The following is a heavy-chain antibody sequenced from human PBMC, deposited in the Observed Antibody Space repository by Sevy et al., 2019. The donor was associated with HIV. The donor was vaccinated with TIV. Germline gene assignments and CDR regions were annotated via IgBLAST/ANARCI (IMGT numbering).Heavy chain of an antibody. Sequence: SETLSLTCTVSGGSISSYYWSWIRQPPGKGLEWIGYVYYSWTTNYNPSLKSRVTLSVDTSKNQFSLKLRSVTAADTAVYFCARTNENYQDTTGYEFSFDIWGQGTMVTVSS. D-gene: IGHD3-22*01. V-gene: IGHV4-59*01. CDR3: ARTNENYQDTTGYEFSFDI. CDR1: GGSISSYY. J-gene: IGHJ3*02. CDR2: VYYSWTT.